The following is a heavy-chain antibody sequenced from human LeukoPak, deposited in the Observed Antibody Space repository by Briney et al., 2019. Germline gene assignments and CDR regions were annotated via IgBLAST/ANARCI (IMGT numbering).Heavy chain of an antibody. J-gene: IGHJ6*02. V-gene: IGHV3-48*03. CDR3: ARSTALAGKRYYYEMDV. D-gene: IGHD6-19*01. CDR1: GFTFGDYA. Sequence: GGSLRLSCTASGFTFGDYAVSWVRQTPGKGLEWVSYISSTSNTIYYADSVKGRFTISRDNAKNSLYLQMNSLRAEDTAVYYCARSTALAGKRYYYEMDVWGQGTTVTVSS. CDR2: ISSTSNTI.